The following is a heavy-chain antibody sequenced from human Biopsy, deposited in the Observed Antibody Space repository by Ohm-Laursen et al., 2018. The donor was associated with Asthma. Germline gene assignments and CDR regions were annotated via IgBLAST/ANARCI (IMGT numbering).Heavy chain of an antibody. Sequence: SLRLSCTASGFKFDEYTMHWVLQAPGKGLEWVSGISWNSATIGYADSVEGRFTISRDNAKNSVFLHMDSLRPEDTAFYYCAKVRSDWVITESFDYWGQGVLVTASS. CDR2: ISWNSATI. CDR3: AKVRSDWVITESFDY. CDR1: GFKFDEYT. J-gene: IGHJ4*02. V-gene: IGHV3-9*01. D-gene: IGHD3-22*01.